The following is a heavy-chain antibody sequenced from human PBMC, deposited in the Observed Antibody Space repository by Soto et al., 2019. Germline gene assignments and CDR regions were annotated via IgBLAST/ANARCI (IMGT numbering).Heavy chain of an antibody. D-gene: IGHD3-9*01. CDR2: TRNKANSYTT. J-gene: IGHJ6*01. Sequence: EVQLVESGGGLVQPGGSLRXSCAASGFSFSDHYTDWVRQAPGKGLEWVGRTRNKANSYTTEYAASVKGRVTISRDDSKKSLYLQMNSMNTEQPAVYYCARVLTGSSMAVWGQRTTMTVS. V-gene: IGHV3-72*01. CDR3: ARVLTGSSMAV. CDR1: GFSFSDHY.